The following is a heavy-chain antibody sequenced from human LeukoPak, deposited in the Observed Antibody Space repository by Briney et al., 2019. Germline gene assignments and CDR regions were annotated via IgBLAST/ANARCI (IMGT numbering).Heavy chain of an antibody. CDR2: INPSGGST. D-gene: IGHD2-2*02. J-gene: IGHJ6*03. Sequence: ASVKVSCKASGYTFTSYYMHWVRQAPGQGLEWMGIINPSGGSTSYTQKFQGRVTMTRDTSTSTVYMELSSLRSEDTAVYYCARDGHCSSTSCYRHYYYYYMDVWGKGTTVTVSS. CDR3: ARDGHCSSTSCYRHYYYYYMDV. CDR1: GYTFTSYY. V-gene: IGHV1-46*01.